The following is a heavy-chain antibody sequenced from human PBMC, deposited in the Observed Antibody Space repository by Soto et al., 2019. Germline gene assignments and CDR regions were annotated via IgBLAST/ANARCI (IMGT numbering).Heavy chain of an antibody. CDR3: ARVPIVAISRKLYNWFDP. Sequence: PGGSLRLSCAASGFTFSSYWMHWVRQAPGKGLVWVSRINSDGSSTSYADSVKGRFTISRDNAKNTLYLQMNSLRAEDTAVYYCARVPIVAISRKLYNWFDPWGQGTLVTVSS. J-gene: IGHJ5*02. CDR1: GFTFSSYW. V-gene: IGHV3-74*01. D-gene: IGHD2-15*01. CDR2: INSDGSST.